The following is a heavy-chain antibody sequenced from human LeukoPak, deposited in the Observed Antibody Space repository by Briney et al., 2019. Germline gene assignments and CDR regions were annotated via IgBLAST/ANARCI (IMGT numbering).Heavy chain of an antibody. V-gene: IGHV3-20*04. CDR3: ARELYCSSTSCYAREFDY. CDR2: INWNGGST. Sequence: PGGSLRLTCAASGFTFDDYGMSWVRQAPGKGLEWVSGINWNGGSTGYADSVKGRFTISRDNAKNSLYLQMNSLRAEDTALYYCARELYCSSTSCYAREFDYWGQGTLVTVSS. J-gene: IGHJ4*02. CDR1: GFTFDDYG. D-gene: IGHD2-2*01.